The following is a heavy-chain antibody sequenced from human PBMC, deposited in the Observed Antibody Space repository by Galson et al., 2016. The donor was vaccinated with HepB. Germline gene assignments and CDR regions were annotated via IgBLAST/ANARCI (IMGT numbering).Heavy chain of an antibody. CDR3: AGGSSILERGWYWFDP. D-gene: IGHD2-2*01. Sequence: SLRLSCADSGFTFRNYWMTWIRQAPGKGLEWVANINQAGSEKQDVDSVKGRFTSSRENAENSLYQQITSLRVEDTAVYDCAGGSSILERGWYWFDPWGQGTLVTGSS. V-gene: IGHV3-7*04. J-gene: IGHJ5*02. CDR1: GFTFRNYW. CDR2: INQAGSEK.